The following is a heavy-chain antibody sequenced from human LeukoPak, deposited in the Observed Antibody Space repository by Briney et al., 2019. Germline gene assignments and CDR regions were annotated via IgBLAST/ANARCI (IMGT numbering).Heavy chain of an antibody. J-gene: IGHJ4*02. CDR3: ARVSGYYGLGVESSWKELDY. Sequence: ASVEVSCKASGYTFTGYYMHWVRQAPGQGLEWMGWINPNSGGTNYAQKFQGRVTMTRDTSISTAYMELSRLRSDDTAVYYCARVSGYYGLGVESSWKELDYWGQGTLVTVSS. D-gene: IGHD3-10*01. V-gene: IGHV1-2*02. CDR2: INPNSGGT. CDR1: GYTFTGYY.